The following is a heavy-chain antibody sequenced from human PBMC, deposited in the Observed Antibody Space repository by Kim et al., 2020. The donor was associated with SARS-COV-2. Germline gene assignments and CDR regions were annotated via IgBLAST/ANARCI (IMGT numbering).Heavy chain of an antibody. CDR2: ISSSSSTI. CDR3: ARDEYGILTGSFFDY. V-gene: IGHV3-48*02. D-gene: IGHD3-9*01. Sequence: GGSLRLSCAASGFTFSSYSMNWVRQAPGKGLVWVSYISSSSSTIYYADSVKGRFTISRDNAKNTLYLQMNSLRDEDTAVYYCARDEYGILTGSFFDYWGQGTPVPVSS. J-gene: IGHJ4*02. CDR1: GFTFSSYS.